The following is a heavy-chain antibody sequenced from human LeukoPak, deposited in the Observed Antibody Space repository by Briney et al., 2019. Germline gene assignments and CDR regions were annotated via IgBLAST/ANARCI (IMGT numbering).Heavy chain of an antibody. CDR3: ARQSSRSGYSSAGWLDT. V-gene: IGHV5-51*01. CDR2: IYPGDSDV. J-gene: IGHJ5*02. CDR1: GYTFTSYW. D-gene: IGHD6-19*01. Sequence: GESLKISCKGSGYTFTSYWIAWVRQMPGKGLEWMGNIYPGDSDVRYSPSFQGQVTISADKSISTAYLRWSSLKASDTALYYCARQSSRSGYSSAGWLDTWGQGTLVSSSS.